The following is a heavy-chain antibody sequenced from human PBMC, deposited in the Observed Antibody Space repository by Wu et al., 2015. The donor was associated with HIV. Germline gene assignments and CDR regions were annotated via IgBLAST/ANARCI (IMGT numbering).Heavy chain of an antibody. CDR3: ARGGYYDILTGYYKKDAFDI. J-gene: IGHJ3*02. D-gene: IGHD3-9*01. CDR1: GYTFTSYD. V-gene: IGHV1-8*01. Sequence: QVQLVQSGAEVKKPGASVKVSCTASGYTFTSYDINWVRQATGQGLEWMGWMDPHSGRTTFSQRFQGRVTMTRDTSIRTAYLELSSLRSDDAAVYYCARGGYYDILTGYYKKDAFDIWGQGTMVTVSS. CDR2: MDPHSGRT.